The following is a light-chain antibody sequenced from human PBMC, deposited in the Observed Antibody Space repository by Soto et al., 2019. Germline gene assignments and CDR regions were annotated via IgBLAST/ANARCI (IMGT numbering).Light chain of an antibody. CDR1: QSVTSN. CDR2: GAS. V-gene: IGKV3-20*01. CDR3: QQYGSSPWT. Sequence: EIVMTQSPATLSVSPGERVTLSCRASQSVTSNLAWYQQKPGQAPILLIFGASTRATGIPDRFSGSGSGADFILSISRLEPEDFAVYYCQQYGSSPWTFGQGTKVDIK. J-gene: IGKJ1*01.